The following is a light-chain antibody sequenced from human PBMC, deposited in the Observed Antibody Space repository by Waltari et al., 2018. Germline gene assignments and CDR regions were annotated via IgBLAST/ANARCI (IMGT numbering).Light chain of an antibody. V-gene: IGKV4-1*01. CDR3: QECYSSPYT. Sequence: DIVMTQSPDSLAVSLGERVTINCRSSQNFLYNSDNKNYLAWFQQKPGQPPKLLIYCASTRESGVPDRFSGSGSGTEFTLTISSLQAADVAVYYCQECYSSPYTFGRATKLAIK. CDR2: CAS. J-gene: IGKJ2*01. CDR1: QNFLYNSDNKNY.